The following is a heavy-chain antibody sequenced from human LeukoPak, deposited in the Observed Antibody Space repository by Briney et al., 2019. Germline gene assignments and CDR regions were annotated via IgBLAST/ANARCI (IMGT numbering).Heavy chain of an antibody. V-gene: IGHV3-53*01. CDR2: IYTGGST. Sequence: GGSLRLSCAASGFTVSSSYMSWVRQAPGKGLEWVSVIYTGGSTYYADSVKSRFSISRDNSKNTLYLQMNRLSAEDTAVYYCARETYYYDSSGYYFRYFDSWGQGTLVTVSS. D-gene: IGHD3-22*01. CDR1: GFTVSSSY. CDR3: ARETYYYDSSGYYFRYFDS. J-gene: IGHJ4*02.